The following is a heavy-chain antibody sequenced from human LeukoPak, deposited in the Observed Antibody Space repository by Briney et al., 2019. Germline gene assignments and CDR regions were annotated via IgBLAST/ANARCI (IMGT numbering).Heavy chain of an antibody. Sequence: SETLSLTCTVSGGSISSGGYYWSWIRQHPGKGLEWIGYIYYSGSTYYNPSLKSRVTISVDTSKNQFSLKLSSVTAADTAVYYCARVQAPRGYYYYGMDVWGQGTTVTVSS. CDR3: ARVQAPRGYYYYGMDV. J-gene: IGHJ6*02. CDR1: GGSISSGGYY. CDR2: IYYSGST. V-gene: IGHV4-31*03.